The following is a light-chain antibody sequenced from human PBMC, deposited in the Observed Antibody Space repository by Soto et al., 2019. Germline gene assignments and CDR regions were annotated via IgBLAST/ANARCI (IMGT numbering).Light chain of an antibody. CDR2: LND. Sequence: QSVLTQPPSVSGAPGQRVTISCTGNNSNLGAGYDVHWYQQLPGAAPKLLIYLNDQRPSGVPDRFSGSKSGTSAFLAISGLQSEDEADYYCAAWDDSLNALFGTGTKLTVL. CDR3: AAWDDSLNAL. CDR1: NSNLGAGYD. V-gene: IGLV1-40*01. J-gene: IGLJ1*01.